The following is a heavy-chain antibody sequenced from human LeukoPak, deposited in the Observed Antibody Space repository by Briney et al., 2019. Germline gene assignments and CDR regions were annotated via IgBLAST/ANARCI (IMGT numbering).Heavy chain of an antibody. Sequence: GESLKISCKGSGNSFTSYWISWVRQMPGKGLEWMGIIYPGDSDTRYSPSFQGRVTISADKSISTAYLQWSSLKASDTAMYYCARTTYYYDSSGTNQATYFDYWGQGTLVTVSS. V-gene: IGHV5-51*01. CDR2: IYPGDSDT. CDR1: GNSFTSYW. D-gene: IGHD3-22*01. CDR3: ARTTYYYDSSGTNQATYFDY. J-gene: IGHJ4*02.